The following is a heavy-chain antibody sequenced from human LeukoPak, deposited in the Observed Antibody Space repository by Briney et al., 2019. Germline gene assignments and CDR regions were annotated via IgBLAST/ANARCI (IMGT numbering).Heavy chain of an antibody. CDR1: GGSFSGYY. J-gene: IGHJ5*02. CDR2: INHSGST. V-gene: IGHV4-34*01. D-gene: IGHD2-15*01. Sequence: SETLSLTCAVYGGSFSGYYWSWIRQPPGKGQDWSGEINHSGSTNYNPSLKSRVTISVDTSKNQFSLKLSSVTAADTAVYYCARRVVVVAATERCDWFDPWGQGTLVTVSS. CDR3: ARRVVVVAATERCDWFDP.